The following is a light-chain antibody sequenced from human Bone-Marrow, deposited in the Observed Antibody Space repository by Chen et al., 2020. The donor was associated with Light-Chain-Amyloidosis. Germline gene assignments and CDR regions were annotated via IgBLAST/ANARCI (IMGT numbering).Light chain of an antibody. V-gene: IGLV2-23*01. Sequence: QSALTQPASVSGSPGQSITLSCTGTCSDVGSYNLVSWYQQHPGKAPKLMIYEGSKRPSGVSNRFSGSKSGNTASLTISGLQAEDEADYYCCSYAGSSTYVFGTGTKVTVL. J-gene: IGLJ1*01. CDR2: EGS. CDR1: CSDVGSYNL. CDR3: CSYAGSSTYV.